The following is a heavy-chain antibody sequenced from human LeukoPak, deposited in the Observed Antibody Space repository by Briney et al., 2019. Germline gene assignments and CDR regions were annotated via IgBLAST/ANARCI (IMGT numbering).Heavy chain of an antibody. D-gene: IGHD3-10*01. CDR2: ISGSGSST. CDR3: AKKFSSGGGVNFDY. V-gene: IGHV3-23*01. CDR1: GFTFSNYA. J-gene: IGHJ4*02. Sequence: PGGSLRLSCAASGFTFSNYAMSWVRQAPGKGLEWVSTISGSGSSTYYADSVKGRFTISRDNSKNTLYLQMNSLRAEDAAVYYCAKKFSSGGGVNFDYWGQGTLVTVSS.